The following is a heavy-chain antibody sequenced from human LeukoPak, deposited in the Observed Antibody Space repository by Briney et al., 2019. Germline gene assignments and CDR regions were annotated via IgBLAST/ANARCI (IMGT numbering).Heavy chain of an antibody. CDR2: INPNSGGT. Sequence: ASVKVSCKASGYTFTGYYMHWVRQAPGQGLEWMGWINPNSGGTNYAQKFQGRVTMTRDTSISTAYMELSRLRSDDTAVYYCAREDYDSSGYPINWGRGTLVTVSS. CDR3: AREDYDSSGYPIN. V-gene: IGHV1-2*02. D-gene: IGHD3-22*01. CDR1: GYTFTGYY. J-gene: IGHJ4*02.